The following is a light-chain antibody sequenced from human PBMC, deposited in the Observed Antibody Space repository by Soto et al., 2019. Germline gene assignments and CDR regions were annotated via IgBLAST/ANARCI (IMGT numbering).Light chain of an antibody. CDR2: GAF. CDR3: QQNNNWPWT. Sequence: DIVMTQSPATLSVSPGERATLSCRASQTVSSNLAWYQQKPGQAPRLLIYGAFTRATGIPARFSGSGSGTEFTLTISSLQSEDFAVYFCQQNNNWPWTFGQGTEVEIK. CDR1: QTVSSN. J-gene: IGKJ1*01. V-gene: IGKV3-15*01.